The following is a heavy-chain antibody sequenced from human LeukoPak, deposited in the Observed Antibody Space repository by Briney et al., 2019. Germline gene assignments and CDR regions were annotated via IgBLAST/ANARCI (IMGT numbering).Heavy chain of an antibody. CDR2: IIPIFGTA. CDR1: GGTFSSYA. D-gene: IGHD2-21*01. J-gene: IGHJ3*02. CDR3: ASFAIQGGFDM. Sequence: GASVTVSCKASGGTFSSYAISWVRQAPGQGLEWMGGIIPIFGTANYAQKFQGRVTITADKSTSTAYMVLSSLRSEDTAVYYCASFAIQGGFDMGGQGTIVTVSS. V-gene: IGHV1-69*06.